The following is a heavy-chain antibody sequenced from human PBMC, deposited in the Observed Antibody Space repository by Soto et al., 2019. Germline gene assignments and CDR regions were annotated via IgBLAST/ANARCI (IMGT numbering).Heavy chain of an antibody. CDR1: GGSISSGDYY. CDR3: ARDVESGGITMMVGNWFDP. CDR2: IYYSGST. Sequence: KSSETLSLTCTVSGGSISSGDYYWSWIRQPPGKGLEWIGYIYYSGSTYYNPSLKSRVTISVDTSKNQFSLKLSSVTAADTAVYYCARDVESGGITMMVGNWFDPWGQGTLVTVSS. J-gene: IGHJ5*02. V-gene: IGHV4-30-4*01. D-gene: IGHD3-22*01.